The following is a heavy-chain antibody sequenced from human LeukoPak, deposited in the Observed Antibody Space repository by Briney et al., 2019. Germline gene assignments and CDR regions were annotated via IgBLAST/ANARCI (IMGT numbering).Heavy chain of an antibody. Sequence: GGSLRLSCAASGFTFSSYDMHWVRHATGKGLEWVSAIGTAGDTYYPGSVKGRFTISRENAKNSLYLQMNSLRAGDTAVYYCAREGFASNLNYYYYYMDVWGKGTTVTVSS. CDR3: AREGFASNLNYYYYYMDV. CDR1: GFTFSSYD. D-gene: IGHD4-11*01. CDR2: IGTAGDT. V-gene: IGHV3-13*01. J-gene: IGHJ6*03.